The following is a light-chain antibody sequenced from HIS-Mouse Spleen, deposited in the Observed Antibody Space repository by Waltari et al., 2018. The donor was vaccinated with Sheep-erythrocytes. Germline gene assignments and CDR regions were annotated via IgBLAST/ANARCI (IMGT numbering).Light chain of an antibody. V-gene: IGLV2-14*03. CDR3: QSADSSGTYYV. J-gene: IGLJ6*01. Sequence: QSALTQPASVSGSPGQSITISCTGTSSDVGGYNYVSWYQQHPGKAPKLMIYDVSNRPSGVSNRFSGSKSGNTATLTISGTQAMDEADYYCQSADSSGTYYVFGSGTKVTVL. CDR1: SSDVGGYNY. CDR2: DVS.